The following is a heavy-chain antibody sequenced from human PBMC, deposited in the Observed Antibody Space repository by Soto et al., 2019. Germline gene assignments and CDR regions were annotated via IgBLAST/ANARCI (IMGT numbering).Heavy chain of an antibody. CDR3: ARVVLTITRGAFDA. V-gene: IGHV4-4*02. D-gene: IGHD3-9*01. CDR2: ISHSGTS. J-gene: IGHJ3*01. CDR1: GGSISSSHW. Sequence: QVQLQESGPGLVKPSGTLSLTCAVSGGSISSSHWWTWVRQSPGKGLEYIGEISHSGTSNSNPSRKSGVTLSVDKSKNHFSLTLTSVTAADTAVYYCARVVLTITRGAFDAWGQGTLVIVSS.